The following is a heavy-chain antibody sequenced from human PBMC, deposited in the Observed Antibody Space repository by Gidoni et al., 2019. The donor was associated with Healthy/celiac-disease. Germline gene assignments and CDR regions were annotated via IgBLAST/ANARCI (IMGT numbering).Heavy chain of an antibody. J-gene: IGHJ4*02. CDR2: ISGSGGST. CDR3: AKDLGLDILTGYYMGY. V-gene: IGHV3-23*04. CDR1: GFTFSSYA. D-gene: IGHD3-9*01. Sequence: EVQLVESGGGLVQPGGSLRLSCAASGFTFSSYAMGWVRPAPGKGLEWVSAISGSGGSTYYADSVKGRFTISRDNSKNTLYLQMNSLRAEDTAVYYCAKDLGLDILTGYYMGYWGQGTLVTVSS.